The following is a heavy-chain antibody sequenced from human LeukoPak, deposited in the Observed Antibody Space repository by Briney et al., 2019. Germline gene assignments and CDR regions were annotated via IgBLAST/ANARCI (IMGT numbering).Heavy chain of an antibody. CDR1: GFTFSNYA. D-gene: IGHD4-17*01. Sequence: GGSLRLSCAASGFTFSNYAMSWVRQDLGKGLEWVSAISGSGGSTYYADSVKGRFTISRDNSKNTVYLQMNSLRAEDTAVYYCVATVTILDYWGQGTLVTVSS. CDR2: ISGSGGST. V-gene: IGHV3-23*01. CDR3: VATVTILDY. J-gene: IGHJ4*02.